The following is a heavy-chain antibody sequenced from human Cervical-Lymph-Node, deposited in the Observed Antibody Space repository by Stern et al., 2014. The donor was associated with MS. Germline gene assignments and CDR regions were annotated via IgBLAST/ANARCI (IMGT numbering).Heavy chain of an antibody. V-gene: IGHV3-9*01. J-gene: IGHJ6*02. D-gene: IGHD1-14*01. CDR1: GFTFHEYN. CDR3: ASNPFYYYGWDV. Sequence: EVQLVESGGGLVQPGRSLRLSCVASGFTFHEYNMHWVRQAPGKGLEWVSGISWNSDNIGYADSVKGRFTISRYNAKNSLYLQMNSLRAEDTALYYCASNPFYYYGWDVWGQGTTVTVSS. CDR2: ISWNSDNI.